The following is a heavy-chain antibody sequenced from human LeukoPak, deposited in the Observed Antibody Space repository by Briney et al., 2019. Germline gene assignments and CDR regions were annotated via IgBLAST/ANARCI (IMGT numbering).Heavy chain of an antibody. V-gene: IGHV1-18*01. CDR1: GYTFRSYA. J-gene: IGHJ4*02. CDR2: ISAYNGHT. CDR3: ARDQLDGDYDFDF. D-gene: IGHD4-17*01. Sequence: ASVRVSCKASGYTFRSYAIIWVRQAPGQGLEWMGWISAYNGHTNYAQKFQDRVTMTTDTSTSTAFMELRSLKSDDTAVYYCARDQLDGDYDFDFWGQGTLVTVSS.